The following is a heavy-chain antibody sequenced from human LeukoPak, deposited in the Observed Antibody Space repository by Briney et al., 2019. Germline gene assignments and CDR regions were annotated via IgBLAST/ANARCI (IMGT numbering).Heavy chain of an antibody. Sequence: GGSLRLSCTASGFTFGDYVMSWVRQAPGKGLEWVSAISGSGGSTYYADSVKGRFTISRDNSKNTLYLQMNSLRAEDTGVYYCAKDLSSGSRRAYWGQGTLVTVSS. J-gene: IGHJ4*02. V-gene: IGHV3-23*01. CDR1: GFTFGDYV. D-gene: IGHD6-19*01. CDR3: AKDLSSGSRRAY. CDR2: ISGSGGST.